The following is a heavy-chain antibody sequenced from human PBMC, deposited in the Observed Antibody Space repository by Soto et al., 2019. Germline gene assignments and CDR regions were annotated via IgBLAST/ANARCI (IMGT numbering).Heavy chain of an antibody. CDR3: AGGDSWELAAEIESDNWFDP. V-gene: IGHV4-31*03. Sequence: QVQLQESGPGLVKPSQTLSLTCTVSGGSISSGGYYWSWIRQHPGKGLEWIGYIYSSGSTYYNPSLTSRVTISVHTSKNQFALKLSSVTAADTAVYYCAGGDSWELAAEIESDNWFDPWGQGTLVTVSS. CDR2: IYSSGST. J-gene: IGHJ5*02. D-gene: IGHD6-13*01. CDR1: GGSISSGGYY.